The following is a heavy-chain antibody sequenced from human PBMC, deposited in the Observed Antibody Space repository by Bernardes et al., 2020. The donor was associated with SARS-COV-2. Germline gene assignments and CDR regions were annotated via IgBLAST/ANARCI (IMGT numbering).Heavy chain of an antibody. CDR1: GYTLTELS. Sequence: ASVKVSCKVSGYTLTELSMHWVRQAPGKGLEWMGGFDPEDGETIYAQKFQGRVTMTEDTSTDTAYMELSSLRSEDTAVYYCATAPALGGVYCSGGSCYDYDYGMDVWGQGTKVTVSS. V-gene: IGHV1-24*01. CDR3: ATAPALGGVYCSGGSCYDYDYGMDV. J-gene: IGHJ6*02. CDR2: FDPEDGET. D-gene: IGHD2-15*01.